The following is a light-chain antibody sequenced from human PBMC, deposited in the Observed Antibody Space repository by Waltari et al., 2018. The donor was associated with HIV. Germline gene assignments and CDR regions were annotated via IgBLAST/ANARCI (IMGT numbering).Light chain of an antibody. Sequence: DIQMTQSPSSLSASVGDRVTITCRASQGISNSLDWYQQKPGKAPKLLLYGASTLESGVPSRFSGSGSGTDYTLTISSLQPEDFATYYCQHYYSYPYTFGQGTKVEIK. CDR1: QGISNS. CDR3: QHYYSYPYT. V-gene: IGKV1-NL1*01. J-gene: IGKJ2*01. CDR2: GAS.